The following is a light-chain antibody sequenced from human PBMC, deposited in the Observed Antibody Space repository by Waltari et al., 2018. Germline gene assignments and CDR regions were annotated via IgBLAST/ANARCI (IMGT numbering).Light chain of an antibody. CDR2: KTS. V-gene: IGKV1-5*03. CDR1: QSISNW. Sequence: DIQMTPSPSILSASVGDRVTNTCRASQSISNWLAWYQHKPGKAPKLLIFKTSSLESGVPSRFSGRGSGTDFTLTISSLQPEDYATYYCQQYYSYPRTFGQGTKVEIK. CDR3: QQYYSYPRT. J-gene: IGKJ1*01.